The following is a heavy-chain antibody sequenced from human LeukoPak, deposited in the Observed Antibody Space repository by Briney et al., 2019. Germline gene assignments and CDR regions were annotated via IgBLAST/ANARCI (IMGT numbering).Heavy chain of an antibody. CDR2: MNPNSGNT. Sequence: ASVKVSCKASGYTFTSYDINWVRQAAGQGLEWMGWMNPNSGNTGYAQKFQGRVTITRNTSISTAYMELSSLRSEDTAAYYCARASKCTNGVCYNLFYFDYWGQGTLVTVSS. J-gene: IGHJ4*02. D-gene: IGHD2-8*01. CDR1: GYTFTSYD. CDR3: ARASKCTNGVCYNLFYFDY. V-gene: IGHV1-8*03.